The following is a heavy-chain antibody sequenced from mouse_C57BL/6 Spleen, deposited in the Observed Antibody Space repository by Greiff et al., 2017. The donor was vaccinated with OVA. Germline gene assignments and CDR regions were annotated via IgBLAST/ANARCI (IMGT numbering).Heavy chain of an antibody. V-gene: IGHV2-6*01. CDR3: ASGHGSSSWFAY. Sequence: VHLVESGPGLVAPSQSLSITCTVSGFSLTSYGVDWVRQSPGKGLEWLGVIWGVGSTNYNSALKSRLSISKDNSKSQVFLKMNSLQTDDTAMYYCASGHGSSSWFAYWGQGTLVTVSA. D-gene: IGHD1-1*01. CDR1: GFSLTSYG. J-gene: IGHJ3*01. CDR2: IWGVGST.